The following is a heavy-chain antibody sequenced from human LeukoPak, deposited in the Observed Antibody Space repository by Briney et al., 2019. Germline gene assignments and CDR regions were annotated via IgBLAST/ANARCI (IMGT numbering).Heavy chain of an antibody. D-gene: IGHD5-18*01. J-gene: IGHJ6*02. Sequence: SQTLSLTCAVYGGSFSGYYWSWIRQPPGKGLEWIGEINHSGSTNYNPSLKSRVTISVDTSKNQFSLKLSSVTAADTAVYYCARRVGYSYGNSYYYYYGMDVWGQGTTVTVSS. CDR3: ARRVGYSYGNSYYYYYGMDV. CDR2: INHSGST. V-gene: IGHV4-34*01. CDR1: GGSFSGYY.